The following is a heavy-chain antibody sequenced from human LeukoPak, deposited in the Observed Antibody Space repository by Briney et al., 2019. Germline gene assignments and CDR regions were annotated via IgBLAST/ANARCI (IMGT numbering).Heavy chain of an antibody. CDR3: ARVRSSDCFDT. Sequence: SQTLSLTCSVSGGSISSGSYYWSWIRQPAGKGLEWIGRIYTSGSTNYNPSLKSRVTISVDTSKNQFSLKLSSVTAADTAVYYCARVRSSDCFDTWGQGTMVTVSS. CDR2: IYTSGST. D-gene: IGHD6-19*01. V-gene: IGHV4-61*02. J-gene: IGHJ3*02. CDR1: GGSISSGSYY.